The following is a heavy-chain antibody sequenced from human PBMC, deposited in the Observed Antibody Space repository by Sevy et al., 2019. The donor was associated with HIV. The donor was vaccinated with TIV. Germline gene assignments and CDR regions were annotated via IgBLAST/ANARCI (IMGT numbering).Heavy chain of an antibody. CDR1: GVSISGYY. CDR2: IYYNGGT. V-gene: IGHV4-59*01. D-gene: IGHD4-4*01. J-gene: IGHJ6*02. Sequence: SETLSLTCSVSGVSISGYYWSWIRQPPGKGLEWIGYIYYNGGTNYKPSLKSRGTISADTSKNQFSLKVNSVTAADPAVYYCARAYSEYYYGMDVWGQGTTVTVSS. CDR3: ARAYSEYYYGMDV.